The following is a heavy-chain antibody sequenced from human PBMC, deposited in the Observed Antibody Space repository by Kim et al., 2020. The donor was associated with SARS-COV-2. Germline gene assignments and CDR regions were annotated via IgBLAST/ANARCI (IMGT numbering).Heavy chain of an antibody. CDR3: AKDLAGIAVGGYYYYGMDV. CDR1: GFTFSSYG. J-gene: IGHJ6*02. CDR2: ISYDGSNK. D-gene: IGHD6-19*01. V-gene: IGHV3-30*18. Sequence: GGSLRLSCAASGFTFSSYGMHWVRQAPGKGLEWVAVISYDGSNKYYADSVKGRFTISRDNSKNTLYLQMNSLRAEDTAVYYCAKDLAGIAVGGYYYYGMDVWGQGTTVTVSS.